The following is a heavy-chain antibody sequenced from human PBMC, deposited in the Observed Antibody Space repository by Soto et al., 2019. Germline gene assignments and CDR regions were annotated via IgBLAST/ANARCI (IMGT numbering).Heavy chain of an antibody. V-gene: IGHV3-21*01. D-gene: IGHD2-8*01. CDR3: ARVGVSFDY. J-gene: IGHJ4*02. CDR2: ISSSSSYI. Sequence: PGGSLRLSCGASGLSVSDNYVGWVRQAPGRGLEWVSSISSSSSYIYYANSVKGRFTISRDNAKNSLYLQMNSLRAEDTAVYYCARVGVSFDYWGQGTLVTVSS. CDR1: GLSVSDNY.